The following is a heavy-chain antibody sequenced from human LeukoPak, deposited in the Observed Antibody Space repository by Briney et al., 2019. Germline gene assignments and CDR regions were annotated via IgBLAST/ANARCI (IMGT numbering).Heavy chain of an antibody. Sequence: SETLSLTCAVYGGSFSGYYWSWIRQPAGKGLEWIGEINHSGSTNYNPSLKSRVTISVDPSKNQFSLKLSSVTAADTAVYYCARGEWELGYWGQGTLVTVSS. D-gene: IGHD1-26*01. CDR2: INHSGST. CDR1: GGSFSGYY. V-gene: IGHV4-34*01. CDR3: ARGEWELGY. J-gene: IGHJ4*02.